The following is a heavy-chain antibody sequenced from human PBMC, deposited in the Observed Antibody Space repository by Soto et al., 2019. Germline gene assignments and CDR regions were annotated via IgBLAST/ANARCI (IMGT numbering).Heavy chain of an antibody. V-gene: IGHV3-74*01. Sequence: EVQLVESGGGLVQPGGSLRLSCAASGFTFSDYWMHWVRQAPGKGLVWVSRIKGDESSIAYADSVRGRFTISRDNAKNTLYLQTNSLRAEDTAVYYCARGLRGYYGKDVWGQGTTVTVSS. CDR2: IKGDESSI. D-gene: IGHD4-17*01. CDR3: ARGLRGYYGKDV. J-gene: IGHJ6*02. CDR1: GFTFSDYW.